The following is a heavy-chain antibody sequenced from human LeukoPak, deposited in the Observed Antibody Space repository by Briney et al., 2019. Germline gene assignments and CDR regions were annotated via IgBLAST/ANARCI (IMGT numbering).Heavy chain of an antibody. V-gene: IGHV3-48*04. CDR3: ARGRLRRDPFDI. CDR2: ISSSGSTI. D-gene: IGHD3-16*01. Sequence: PGGSLRLSCAASGFTFSSYWMTWVRQAPGKGLEWVSYISSSGSTIYYADSVKGRFTISRDNAKNSLYLQMNSLRAEDTAVYYCARGRLRRDPFDIWGQGTMVTVSS. CDR1: GFTFSSYW. J-gene: IGHJ3*02.